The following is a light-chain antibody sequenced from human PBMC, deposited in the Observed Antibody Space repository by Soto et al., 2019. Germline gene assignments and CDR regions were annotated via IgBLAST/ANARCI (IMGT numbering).Light chain of an antibody. Sequence: DIVMTQSPDSLAVSLGERATINCKSGQSVLFSSINKNYLAWYQQKPGQPPKLLIYWASTREFGVPDRFSGSGSGTDFTLTINSLQAEDVAVYYCQQYYATPCTFGQGTKVEIK. V-gene: IGKV4-1*01. CDR1: QSVLFSSINKNY. CDR2: WAS. J-gene: IGKJ2*02. CDR3: QQYYATPCT.